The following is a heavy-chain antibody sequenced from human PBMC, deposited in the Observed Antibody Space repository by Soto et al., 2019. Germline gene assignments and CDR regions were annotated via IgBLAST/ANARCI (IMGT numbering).Heavy chain of an antibody. Sequence: SETLSLTCAVSGGSISSGGYYWSWIRQHPGKGLEWIGYIYYSGSTYYNPSLKSRVTISVDTSKNQFSLKLTSVTAADTAVYYCARAVPLVRLAPWGQGTLVTVSS. CDR2: IYYSGST. D-gene: IGHD6-6*01. J-gene: IGHJ5*02. CDR3: ARAVPLVRLAP. CDR1: GGSISSGGYY. V-gene: IGHV4-31*11.